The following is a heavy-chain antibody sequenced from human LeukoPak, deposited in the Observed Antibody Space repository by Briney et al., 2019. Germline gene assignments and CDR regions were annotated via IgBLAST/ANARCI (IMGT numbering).Heavy chain of an antibody. J-gene: IGHJ4*02. CDR1: GFTFSSYG. D-gene: IGHD5-18*01. CDR2: ISYDGSNK. V-gene: IGHV3-30*18. CDR3: AKDPRGYSYGAFDY. Sequence: PGGSLRLSCAASGFTFSSYGMHWVRQAPGKGLEWVAVISYDGSNKYYADSVKGRFTISRDNSKNTLYLQMNSLRAEDTAVYYCAKDPRGYSYGAFDYWGQGTLVTVSS.